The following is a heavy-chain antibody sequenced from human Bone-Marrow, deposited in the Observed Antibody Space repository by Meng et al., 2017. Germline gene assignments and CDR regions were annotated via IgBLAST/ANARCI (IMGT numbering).Heavy chain of an antibody. Sequence: VQLQGSGPGLGNPFQTLSPTCTGSGGSISSGNHYWSWNRQHPGKGLEYIGYIYYSGSTYYNPSLKSRVIISVDTSKNQFSLRLNSVTAADTAVYYCASLYGDSSVWYLDLWGRGTLVTVSS. D-gene: IGHD4-17*01. CDR3: ASLYGDSSVWYLDL. CDR2: IYYSGST. CDR1: GGSISSGNHY. V-gene: IGHV4-31*03. J-gene: IGHJ2*01.